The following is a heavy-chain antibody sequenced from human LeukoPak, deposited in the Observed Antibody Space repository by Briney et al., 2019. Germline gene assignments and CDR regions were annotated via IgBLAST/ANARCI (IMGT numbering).Heavy chain of an antibody. Sequence: ASVKVSCKASGYTFTGYYMHWVRQAPGQGLEWMGWISAYNGNTNYEQKFQGRVTITRNTSISTAYMELSSLRSEDTAVYYCARGRGKKVVIQAFDYWGQGTLVTVSS. V-gene: IGHV1-8*03. CDR2: ISAYNGNT. CDR1: GYTFTGYY. CDR3: ARGRGKKVVIQAFDY. D-gene: IGHD3-22*01. J-gene: IGHJ4*02.